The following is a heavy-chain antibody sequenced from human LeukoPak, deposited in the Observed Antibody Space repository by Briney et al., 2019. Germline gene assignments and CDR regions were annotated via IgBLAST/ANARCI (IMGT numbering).Heavy chain of an antibody. CDR3: ARDPMYYYDSSGERYFDY. J-gene: IGHJ4*02. CDR2: ISSSSSYI. V-gene: IGHV3-21*01. D-gene: IGHD3-22*01. CDR1: GFTFSSYS. Sequence: NPGGSLRLSCAASGFTFSSYSTNWVRQAPGKGLEWVSSISSSSSYIYYADSVKGRFTISRDNAKNSLYLQMNSLRAEDTAVYYCARDPMYYYDSSGERYFDYWGQGTLVTVSS.